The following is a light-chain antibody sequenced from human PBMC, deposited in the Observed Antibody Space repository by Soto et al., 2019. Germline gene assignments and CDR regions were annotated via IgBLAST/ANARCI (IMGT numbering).Light chain of an antibody. CDR3: SSYKSSSSYV. Sequence: QSALTQPAAMSVSPGQSIAISCTGTISDVGTYNSVSWYQQYPGKALKLMIHDVSNRPSGVSDRFSGSKSGNTASLTISGLQSEDEADYYCSSYKSSSSYVFGSGTKVTVL. CDR2: DVS. CDR1: ISDVGTYNS. J-gene: IGLJ1*01. V-gene: IGLV2-14*01.